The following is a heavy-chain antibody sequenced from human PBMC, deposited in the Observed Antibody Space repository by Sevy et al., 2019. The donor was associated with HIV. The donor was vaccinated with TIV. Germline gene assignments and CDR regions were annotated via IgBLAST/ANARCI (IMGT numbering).Heavy chain of an antibody. Sequence: GGSLRLSCAASGFTFSSYSMNWVRQAPGKGLEWVSSISSSSSYIYYADSVKGGFTTTRDNAKNSLLLQMNSLRAEDTAVYYCARDWVDSSGWYGFDYWGQGTLVTVSS. V-gene: IGHV3-21*01. CDR3: ARDWVDSSGWYGFDY. D-gene: IGHD6-19*01. J-gene: IGHJ4*02. CDR1: GFTFSSYS. CDR2: ISSSSSYI.